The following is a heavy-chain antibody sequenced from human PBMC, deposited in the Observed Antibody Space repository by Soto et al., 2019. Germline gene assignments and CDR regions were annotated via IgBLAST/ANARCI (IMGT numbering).Heavy chain of an antibody. Sequence: QVQLQQWGAGLLKPSATLSLTCADYGGSFSGYYWTWIRQPPGTGLECIGEINHSGSTNYNPSLKSRVTISVDTSKNQFSLKLTSVTAADTAVYDCARDKITGLFDYWGQGTLVTVSS. D-gene: IGHD2-8*02. CDR3: ARDKITGLFDY. V-gene: IGHV4-34*01. CDR2: INHSGST. J-gene: IGHJ4*02. CDR1: GGSFSGYY.